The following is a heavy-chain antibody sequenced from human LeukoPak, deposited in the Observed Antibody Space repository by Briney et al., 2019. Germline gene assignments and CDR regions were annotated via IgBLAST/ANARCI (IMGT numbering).Heavy chain of an antibody. CDR1: GGSISSGGYY. D-gene: IGHD2-2*01. CDR2: IYYSGST. V-gene: IGHV4-31*03. CDR3: ARGLGYCSSTSCYHWFDP. Sequence: SETLSLTCTVSGGSISSGGYYWSWLRQHPGKGLEWIGYIYYSGSTYYNPSLKSRVTISVDTSKNQFSLKLSSVTAADTAVYYCARGLGYCSSTSCYHWFDPWGQGTLVTVSS. J-gene: IGHJ5*02.